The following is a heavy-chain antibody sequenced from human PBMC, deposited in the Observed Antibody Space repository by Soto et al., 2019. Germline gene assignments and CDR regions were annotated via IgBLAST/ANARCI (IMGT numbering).Heavy chain of an antibody. Sequence: SETLSLTCTVSGDSISTFYWSWIRQPPGKGLEWIGYIHYSGSTNYNPFLMSRVTMSVDTSKNQFSLKLNSVTAADAAVYYCARGRRITIFGVVMIDAFDIWGQGTMVTVSS. D-gene: IGHD3-3*01. CDR3: ARGRRITIFGVVMIDAFDI. V-gene: IGHV4-59*01. CDR2: IHYSGST. CDR1: GDSISTFY. J-gene: IGHJ3*02.